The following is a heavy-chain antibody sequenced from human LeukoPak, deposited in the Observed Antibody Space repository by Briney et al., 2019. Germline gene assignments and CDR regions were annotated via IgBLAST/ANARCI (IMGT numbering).Heavy chain of an antibody. J-gene: IGHJ4*02. V-gene: IGHV3-48*01. D-gene: IGHD6-13*01. CDR2: ISGSSSTI. CDR3: ARDYSSSWYPFDY. CDR1: GFTFSSYS. Sequence: GGSLRLSCAASGFTFSSYSMNWVRQAPGKGLEWISYISGSSSTIYYADSVKGRFTISRDNAKDSLYLQMNSLRAEDTAVYYCARDYSSSWYPFDYWGQGTLVTVSS.